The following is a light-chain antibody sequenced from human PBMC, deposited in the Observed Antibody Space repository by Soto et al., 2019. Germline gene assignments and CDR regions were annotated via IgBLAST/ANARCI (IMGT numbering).Light chain of an antibody. CDR3: QEYDTYST. CDR1: QSISNW. J-gene: IGKJ1*01. Sequence: DIQMTQSPSTLSASVGDRVTITCRASQSISNWLVWYQQKPGKAPKLLIYKASTLETGVPSRFSGSGSGTDFTLTISSLQPDDFATYYCQEYDTYSTFGQGTKGDIK. V-gene: IGKV1-5*03. CDR2: KAS.